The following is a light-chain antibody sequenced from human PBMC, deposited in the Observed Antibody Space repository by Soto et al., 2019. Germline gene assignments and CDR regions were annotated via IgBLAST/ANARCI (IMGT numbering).Light chain of an antibody. CDR1: SSDVGGYNY. CDR2: DVS. J-gene: IGLJ2*01. CDR3: SSYTRSNNVI. V-gene: IGLV2-14*01. Sequence: QSVLTQPASVSGSPGQSITISCTGTSSDVGGYNYVSWYQQHPGKVPKLMIYDVSNRPSGVSNRFSGSKSGNTASLTISGLQAEDEADYYCSSYTRSNNVIFGGGTKLTVL.